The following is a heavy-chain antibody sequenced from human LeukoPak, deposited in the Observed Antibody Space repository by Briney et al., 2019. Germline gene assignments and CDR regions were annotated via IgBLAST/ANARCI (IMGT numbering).Heavy chain of an antibody. V-gene: IGHV4-61*08. CDR1: GGSISSGDYY. CDR3: ASARPGDLYYYYYMDV. Sequence: SETLSLTCTVSGGSISSGDYYWSWIRQPPGKGLEWIGYIYYSGSTNYNPSLKSRVTISVDTSKNQFSLKLSSVTAADTAVYYCASARPGDLYYYYYMDVWGKGTTVTVSS. J-gene: IGHJ6*03. CDR2: IYYSGST.